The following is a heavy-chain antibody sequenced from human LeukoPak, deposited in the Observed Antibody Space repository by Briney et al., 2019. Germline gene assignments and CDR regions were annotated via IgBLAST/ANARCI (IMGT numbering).Heavy chain of an antibody. Sequence: PAKSLRLSCAASGFTFSSYGMHWVRQAPGQGLEWVAVIWSDGSNKYYADSVKGRFTISRDNSKNTLYLQMNSLRAEDTAVYYCARDALYPTVTTNGGLGYWGQGTLVTVSS. V-gene: IGHV3-33*01. CDR2: IWSDGSNK. CDR3: ARDALYPTVTTNGGLGY. J-gene: IGHJ4*02. CDR1: GFTFSSYG. D-gene: IGHD4-17*01.